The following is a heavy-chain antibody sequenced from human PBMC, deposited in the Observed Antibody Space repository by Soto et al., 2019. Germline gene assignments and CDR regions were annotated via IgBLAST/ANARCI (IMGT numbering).Heavy chain of an antibody. CDR2: ISWSSGNV. CDR3: AKGASTTVFAFNDY. Sequence: DVQLVESGGGLVQPGRSLRLSCAASGFTFDDYAMHWVRQGPGKGLEWVSSISWSSGNVGYADSVKGRFTISRDNVKNSLYLQMNSLRGEDTALYYCAKGASTTVFAFNDYWGQGTLVTVSS. V-gene: IGHV3-9*01. D-gene: IGHD4-17*01. CDR1: GFTFDDYA. J-gene: IGHJ4*02.